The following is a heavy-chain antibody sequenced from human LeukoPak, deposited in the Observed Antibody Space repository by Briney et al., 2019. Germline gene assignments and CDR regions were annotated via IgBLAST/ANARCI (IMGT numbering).Heavy chain of an antibody. J-gene: IGHJ3*02. CDR2: INYSGTT. Sequence: TSETLSLTCTVSGASISKSLYYWGWIRQPPGKGLEWIGSINYSGTTYYNPSLKSRVTISVDTSKNQFSLKLSSVTAADTAVYYCARGAVYPYYYDSSGYSPSAFDIWGQGTMVTVSS. CDR1: GASISKSLYY. D-gene: IGHD3-22*01. CDR3: ARGAVYPYYYDSSGYSPSAFDI. V-gene: IGHV4-39*07.